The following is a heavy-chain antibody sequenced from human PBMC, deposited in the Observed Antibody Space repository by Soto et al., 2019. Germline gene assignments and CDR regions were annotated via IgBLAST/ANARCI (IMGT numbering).Heavy chain of an antibody. V-gene: IGHV3-23*01. Sequence: EVQLLESGGGLVQPGGSLRLSCAASGFTFSSYAMSWVRQAPGQGLEWVSAISGSGGSTYYADSVKGRFTISRDNSKNTLYLQMNSLRAEDTAVYYCANMEMGMVQPNFDYWGQGTLVTVSS. D-gene: IGHD1-1*01. CDR2: ISGSGGST. CDR3: ANMEMGMVQPNFDY. CDR1: GFTFSSYA. J-gene: IGHJ4*02.